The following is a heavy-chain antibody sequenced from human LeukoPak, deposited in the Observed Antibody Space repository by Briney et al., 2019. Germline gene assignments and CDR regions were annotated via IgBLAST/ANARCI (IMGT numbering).Heavy chain of an antibody. J-gene: IGHJ6*03. CDR3: ARDLCSSTSCWGNYYYMDV. CDR2: IYYSGST. D-gene: IGHD2-2*01. V-gene: IGHV4-59*01. Sequence: SETLSLTCTVSGGSISSYYWGWIRQPPGKGLEWIGYIYYSGSTNYNPSLKSRVTISVDTSKNQFSLKLSSVTAADTAVYYCARDLCSSTSCWGNYYYMDVWGKGTTVTVSS. CDR1: GGSISSYY.